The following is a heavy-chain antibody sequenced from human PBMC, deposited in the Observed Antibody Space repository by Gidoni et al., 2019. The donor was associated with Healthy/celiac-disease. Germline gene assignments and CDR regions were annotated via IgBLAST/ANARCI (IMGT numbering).Heavy chain of an antibody. CDR3: ARGAIPRWLQLERWFDP. Sequence: QVQLVESGGGLVKPGGSLRLSCAASGFPSRAYYMCWIRQAPGKGLEGVSYISSSGSTIYYADSVKGRFTISRDNAKNSLYLQMNSLRAEDTAVYYCARGAIPRWLQLERWFDPWGQGTLVTVSS. CDR1: GFPSRAYY. CDR2: ISSSGSTI. J-gene: IGHJ5*02. D-gene: IGHD5-12*01. V-gene: IGHV3-11*01.